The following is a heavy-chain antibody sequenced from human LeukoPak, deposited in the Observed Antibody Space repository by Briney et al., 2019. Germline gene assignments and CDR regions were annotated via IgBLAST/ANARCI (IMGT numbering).Heavy chain of an antibody. CDR3: ARGGKGRFLEWFHDAFDI. D-gene: IGHD3-3*01. J-gene: IGHJ3*02. CDR1: GFTFSSYW. Sequence: GGSLRLSCVASGFTFSSYWMHWVRQDPRKGLVWVSSISSSSSYIYYADSVKGRFTISRDNAKNSLYLQMNSLRAEDTAVYYCARGGKGRFLEWFHDAFDIWGQGTMVTVSS. CDR2: ISSSSSYI. V-gene: IGHV3-21*01.